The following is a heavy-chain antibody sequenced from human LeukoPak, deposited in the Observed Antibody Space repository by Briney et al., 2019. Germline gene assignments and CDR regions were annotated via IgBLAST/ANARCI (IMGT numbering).Heavy chain of an antibody. J-gene: IGHJ4*02. CDR3: ARGPNYGGNSKDFDY. V-gene: IGHV4-31*03. CDR2: IYYSGST. CDR1: SGSISSGVYY. Sequence: SQTLSLTCPVSSGSISSGVYYWSWIRQHPGKGLEWIGYIYYSGSTYYNPSLKSRVTISVDTSKNQFSLKLSSVTAADTAVYYCARGPNYGGNSKDFDYWGQGTLVTVSS. D-gene: IGHD4-23*01.